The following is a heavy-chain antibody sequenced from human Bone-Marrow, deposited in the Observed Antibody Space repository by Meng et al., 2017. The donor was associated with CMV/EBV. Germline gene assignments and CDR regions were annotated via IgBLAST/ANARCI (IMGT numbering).Heavy chain of an antibody. Sequence: GESLKISCAASGFMFSIYEMNWVRQAPGKGLEWVSYISSSGSTIYYADSVKGRFTISRDNAKDSLYLQMNSLRAEDTALYYCARGASCTSTSCYTWGDWNYIYYFYGMDVWGQGNTVTVSS. CDR3: ARGASCTSTSCYTWGDWNYIYYFYGMDV. V-gene: IGHV3-48*03. D-gene: IGHD2-2*02. CDR2: ISSSGSTI. CDR1: GFMFSIYE. J-gene: IGHJ6*02.